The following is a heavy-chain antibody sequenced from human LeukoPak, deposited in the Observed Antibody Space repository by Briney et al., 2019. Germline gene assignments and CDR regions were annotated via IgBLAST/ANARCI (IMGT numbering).Heavy chain of an antibody. J-gene: IGHJ3*02. V-gene: IGHV4-34*01. CDR2: INHSGST. CDR3: ARALRGLVGGGQAFDI. CDR1: GGSFRGYY. Sequence: PSETLSLTCAVYGGSFRGYYWSWIRQPPGKGLEWIGEINHSGSTNYNPSLKSRVTISVDTSKNQFSLKLSSVTAADTAVYYCARALRGLVGGGQAFDIWGQGTMVTVSS. D-gene: IGHD2-15*01.